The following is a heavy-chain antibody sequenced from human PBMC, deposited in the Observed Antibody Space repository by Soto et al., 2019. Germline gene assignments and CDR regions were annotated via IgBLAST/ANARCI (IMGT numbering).Heavy chain of an antibody. J-gene: IGHJ1*01. D-gene: IGHD3-16*01. CDR3: ARESSFGPYFQH. Sequence: QVQLVQSGAEVKKPGSSVKVSCKASGGTFSSYAISWVRQAPGQGLEWMGGIIPIFGTANYAQKFQGRVTLXAXXSTSTAYMELSSLRSEDTAVYYCARESSFGPYFQHWGQGTLVTVSS. V-gene: IGHV1-69*12. CDR2: IIPIFGTA. CDR1: GGTFSSYA.